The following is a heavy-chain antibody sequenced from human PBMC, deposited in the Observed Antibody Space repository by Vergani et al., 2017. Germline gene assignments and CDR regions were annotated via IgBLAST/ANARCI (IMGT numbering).Heavy chain of an antibody. CDR2: ISSSSSTI. Sequence: EVQLVESGGGLVQPGGSLRLSCAASGFTFSSYSMNWVRQAPGKGLEWVSYISSSSSTIYYAHSVKGRFTISRDNAKNSLYLQMNSLRAEDTAVYYCARDGRITGTTEVDYWGQGTLVTVSS. J-gene: IGHJ4*02. V-gene: IGHV3-48*01. CDR3: ARDGRITGTTEVDY. CDR1: GFTFSSYS. D-gene: IGHD1-20*01.